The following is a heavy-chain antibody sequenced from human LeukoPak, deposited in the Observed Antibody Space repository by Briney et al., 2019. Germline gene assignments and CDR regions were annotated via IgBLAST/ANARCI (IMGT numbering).Heavy chain of an antibody. J-gene: IGHJ4*02. Sequence: GGSLRLSCAASGFTFSSYAMSWVLQAPGKGLEWVSAISGSGGSTYYADSVKGRFTISRDNSKNTLYLQMNSLRAEDTAVYYCAKGFVVVAATPIDYWGQGTLVTVSS. CDR1: GFTFSSYA. V-gene: IGHV3-23*01. CDR2: ISGSGGST. D-gene: IGHD2-15*01. CDR3: AKGFVVVAATPIDY.